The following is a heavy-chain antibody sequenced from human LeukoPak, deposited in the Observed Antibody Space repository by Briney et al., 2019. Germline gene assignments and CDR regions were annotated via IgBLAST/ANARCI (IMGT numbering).Heavy chain of an antibody. J-gene: IGHJ4*02. CDR2: IYYSGNT. D-gene: IGHD3/OR15-3a*01. V-gene: IGHV4-39*01. CDR3: ARQTGSGLFILP. CDR1: GNSISSSNSY. Sequence: KTSETLSLTCTVSGNSISSSNSYWGWIHQPPGKGLGWIGSIYYSGNTYYNASLKSQVSISIDTSKNQFSLRLTSVTAADTAVYYCARQTGSGLFILPGGQGTLVTVSS.